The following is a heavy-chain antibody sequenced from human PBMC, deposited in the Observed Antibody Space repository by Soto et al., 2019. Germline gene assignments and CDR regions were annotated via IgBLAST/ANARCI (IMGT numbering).Heavy chain of an antibody. CDR2: IIPIFGTA. CDR1: GGTFSSYA. J-gene: IGHJ6*02. Sequence: QVQLVQSGAEVKKPGSSVKVSCKASGGTFSSYAISWVRQAPGQGLEWMGGIIPIFGTANYAQKFQGRVTITAEESTSTAYMELSSLRSEDTAVYYCARDLGQQLTPSYYYYGMDVWGQGTTVTVSS. D-gene: IGHD6-13*01. CDR3: ARDLGQQLTPSYYYYGMDV. V-gene: IGHV1-69*01.